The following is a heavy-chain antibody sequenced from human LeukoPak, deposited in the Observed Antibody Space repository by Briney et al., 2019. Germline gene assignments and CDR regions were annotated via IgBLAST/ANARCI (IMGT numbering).Heavy chain of an antibody. CDR3: ARGRLYYDSSGYPHFDY. D-gene: IGHD3-22*01. CDR1: GGSISSYY. Sequence: PSETLSLTCTVSGGSISSYYWSWIRQPPGKGLEWIGYIYYSGSTNYNPSLKSRVTISVDTSKNQFSLKLSSATAADTAVYYCARGRLYYDSSGYPHFDYWGQGTLVTVSS. CDR2: IYYSGST. V-gene: IGHV4-59*01. J-gene: IGHJ4*02.